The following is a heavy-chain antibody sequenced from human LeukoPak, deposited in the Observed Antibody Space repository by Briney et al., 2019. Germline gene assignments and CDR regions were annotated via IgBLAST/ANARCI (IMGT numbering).Heavy chain of an antibody. J-gene: IGHJ3*02. V-gene: IGHV5-51*01. CDR2: IYPGDSDT. CDR1: GYSFTNYW. CDR3: ARQTHYYDSSGYYPYAFDI. Sequence: GESLKISCKASGYSFTNYWIGWVRQMPGKGLEWMGIIYPGDSDTRYSPSFQGQVTISADKSISTAYLQWSSLKASDTAMYYCARQTHYYDSSGYYPYAFDIWGQGTMVTVSS. D-gene: IGHD3-22*01.